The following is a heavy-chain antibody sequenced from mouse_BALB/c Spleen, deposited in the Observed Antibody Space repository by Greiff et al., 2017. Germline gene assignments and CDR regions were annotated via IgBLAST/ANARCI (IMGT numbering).Heavy chain of an antibody. CDR2: IYPGDGDT. D-gene: IGHD3-3*01. CDR1: GYTFTSYW. J-gene: IGHJ4*01. CDR3: ATGRAMDY. V-gene: IGHV1-87*01. Sequence: VQLQQSGAELARPGASVKLSCKASGYTFTSYWMQWVKQRPGQGLEWIGAIYPGDGDTRYTQKFKGKATLTADKSSSTAYMQLSSLASEDSAVYYCATGRAMDYWGQGTSVTVSS.